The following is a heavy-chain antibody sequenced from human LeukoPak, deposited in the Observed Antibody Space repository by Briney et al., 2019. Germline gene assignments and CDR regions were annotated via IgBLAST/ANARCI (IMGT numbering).Heavy chain of an antibody. CDR3: ARGTVTGFDY. V-gene: IGHV4-31*03. D-gene: IGHD4-17*01. CDR2: IYYSGST. CDR1: GGSISSGGYY. J-gene: IGHJ4*02. Sequence: SQTLSLTCTVSGGSISSGGYYWSWIRQHPGKGLEWIGYIYYSGSTYYNPSLKSRVTISVDTSKNQFSLKLSSETAADTAVYYCARGTVTGFDYWGQGTLVTVSS.